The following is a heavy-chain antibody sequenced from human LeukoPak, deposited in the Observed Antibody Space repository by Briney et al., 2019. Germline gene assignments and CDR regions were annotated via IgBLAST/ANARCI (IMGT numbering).Heavy chain of an antibody. V-gene: IGHV1-2*02. CDR1: GYTLTGYY. D-gene: IGHD5-12*01. CDR2: INPNSGGT. CDR3: ASRGYSGYDSSGYYYYGMDV. Sequence: ASVKVSCKASGYTLTGYYMHWVRQAPGQGLEWMGWINPNSGGTNYAQKFQGRVTMTRDTSISTAYMELSRLRSDDTAVYYCASRGYSGYDSSGYYYYGMDVWGQGTTVTVSS. J-gene: IGHJ6*02.